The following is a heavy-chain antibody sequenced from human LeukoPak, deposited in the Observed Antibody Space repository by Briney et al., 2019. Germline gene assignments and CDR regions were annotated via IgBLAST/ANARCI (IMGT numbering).Heavy chain of an antibody. CDR2: ISWDGGST. D-gene: IGHD3-10*01. CDR3: AKGRVVRGVIGGFDY. J-gene: IGHJ4*02. CDR1: GFTFDDYA. Sequence: GGSLRLSCAASGFTFDDYAMHWVRQAPGKGLEWVSLISWDGGSTYYADSVKGRFTISRGNSKNSLYLQMNSLRAEDTALYYCAKGRVVRGVIGGFDYWGQGTLVTVSS. V-gene: IGHV3-43D*03.